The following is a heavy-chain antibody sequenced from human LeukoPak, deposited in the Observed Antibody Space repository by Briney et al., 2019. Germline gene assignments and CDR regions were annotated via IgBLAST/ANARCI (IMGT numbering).Heavy chain of an antibody. D-gene: IGHD3/OR15-3a*01. CDR2: INPNTGGT. V-gene: IGHV1-2*06. CDR3: ARVGVDLWFDP. Sequence: GASVEVSCKASGYTFTGYYIHWVRRAPGQGLEWMGRINPNTGGTNYAQKFQGRVTMTRDTSISTAYMELSRLTSDDTAVYYCARVGVDLWFDPWGQGTLVTVSS. CDR1: GYTFTGYY. J-gene: IGHJ5*02.